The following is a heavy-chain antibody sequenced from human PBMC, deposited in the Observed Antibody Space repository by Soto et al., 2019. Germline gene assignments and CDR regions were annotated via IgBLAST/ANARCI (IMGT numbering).Heavy chain of an antibody. J-gene: IGHJ4*02. D-gene: IGHD2-21*01. Sequence: EEQLLESGGGLVQPGGALRLACAVSGFTFRVYGMSWVRQAPGQGLEWVSAISGRGDRTYYADSVKGRFTISRDNSKNTLYLQMNTLRAEDTAIYFCAKDVFADSKPFDYWGQGTLVTVSS. CDR2: ISGRGDRT. CDR3: AKDVFADSKPFDY. V-gene: IGHV3-23*01. CDR1: GFTFRVYG.